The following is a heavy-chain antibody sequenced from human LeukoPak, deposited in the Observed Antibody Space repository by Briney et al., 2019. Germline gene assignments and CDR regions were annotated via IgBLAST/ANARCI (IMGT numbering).Heavy chain of an antibody. V-gene: IGHV3-21*01. CDR1: GFTFSSYW. D-gene: IGHD5-24*01. J-gene: IGHJ6*03. CDR2: ISSSSSYI. CDR3: ARRRRDGYKEKDYYYYMDV. Sequence: GGSLRLSCAASGFTFSSYWMSWVRQAPGKGLEWVSSISSSSSYIYYADSVKGRFTISRDNAKNSLYLQMNSLRAEDTAVYYCARRRRDGYKEKDYYYYMDVWGKGTTVTVSS.